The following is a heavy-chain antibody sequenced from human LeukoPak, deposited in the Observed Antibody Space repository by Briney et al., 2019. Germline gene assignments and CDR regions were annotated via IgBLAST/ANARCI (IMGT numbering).Heavy chain of an antibody. V-gene: IGHV3-20*04. CDR2: INWNGDRI. CDR3: ARSRITIFGVITRGAFDI. J-gene: IGHJ3*02. Sequence: GGSLRLSCAASGFTFDDYGMNWVRQAPGKGLEWGSGINWNGDRIGYADSVKGRFTISRDNAKNSLYLQMNSLRAADTALYYCARSRITIFGVITRGAFDIWGQGTMVTVSS. CDR1: GFTFDDYG. D-gene: IGHD3-3*01.